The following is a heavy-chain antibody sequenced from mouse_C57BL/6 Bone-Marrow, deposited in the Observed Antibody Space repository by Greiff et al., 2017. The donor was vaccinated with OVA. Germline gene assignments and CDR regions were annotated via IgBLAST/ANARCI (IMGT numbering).Heavy chain of an antibody. V-gene: IGHV5-17*01. J-gene: IGHJ3*01. CDR2: ISSGSSTI. CDR3: AIPRFAY. Sequence: EVQVVESGGGLVKPGGSLKLSCAASGFTFSDYGMHWVRQAPEKGLEWVAYISSGSSTIYYADTVKGRFTISRDNAKNTLFLQMTSLRSEDTAMYYCAIPRFAYWGQGTLVTVSA. CDR1: GFTFSDYG.